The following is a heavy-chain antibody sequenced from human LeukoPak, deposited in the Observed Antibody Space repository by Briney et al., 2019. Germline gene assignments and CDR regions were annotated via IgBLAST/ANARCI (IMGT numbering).Heavy chain of an antibody. V-gene: IGHV4-59*01. J-gene: IGHJ3*02. Sequence: SETLSLTCSVSGGSINSDYWNWIRQPPGKGLEWIGYIYHSGSTNYNPSLKSRVTISIDKSKKQFSLKLISVTAADTAIYYCARVGGMTTINNAAFDIWGQGTMVTVSS. CDR1: GGSINSDY. CDR3: ARVGGMTTINNAAFDI. D-gene: IGHD5-24*01. CDR2: IYHSGST.